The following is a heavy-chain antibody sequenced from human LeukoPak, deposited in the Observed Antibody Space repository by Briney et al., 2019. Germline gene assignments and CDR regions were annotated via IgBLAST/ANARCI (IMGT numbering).Heavy chain of an antibody. J-gene: IGHJ4*02. CDR3: AREGVGALFDY. CDR1: GFTFSRYS. CDR2: ISSSSTYI. V-gene: IGHV3-21*04. Sequence: PGGSLRLSCAASGFTFSRYSMNWVRQAPGKGLEWVSSISSSSTYIYYADSVKGRFTISRDNAKNSLSLQMNSLRADDTAVYYCAREGVGALFDYWGQGTLVTVSS. D-gene: IGHD1-26*01.